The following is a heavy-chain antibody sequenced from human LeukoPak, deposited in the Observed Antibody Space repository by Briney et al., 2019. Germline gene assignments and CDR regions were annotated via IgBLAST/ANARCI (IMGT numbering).Heavy chain of an antibody. J-gene: IGHJ4*02. V-gene: IGHV1-46*01. CDR1: GYTFTSYY. CDR2: INPSGGST. CDR3: AREEAYCTSTSCYFDY. Sequence: ASVKVSCKASGYTFTSYYMHWVRQAPGQGLEWMGIINPSGGSTGYAQKFQGRVTMTRDTSTSTVYMELSSLKSGDTAVYYCAREEAYCTSTSCYFDYWGQGTLVTVSS. D-gene: IGHD2-2*01.